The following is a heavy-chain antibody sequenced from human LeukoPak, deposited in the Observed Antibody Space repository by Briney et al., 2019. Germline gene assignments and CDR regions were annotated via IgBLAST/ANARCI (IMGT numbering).Heavy chain of an antibody. CDR2: IYYSGST. CDR3: ARHARWILTGYPDY. CDR1: GGSISSSSYY. J-gene: IGHJ4*02. Sequence: SETLSLTCTVSGGSISSSSYYWGWLRQPPGKGLEWVGSIYYSGSTYYNPSLRSRVTISVDTSKNQFSLRLSSVTAADTAVYYCARHARWILTGYPDYWGQGTLVTVSS. D-gene: IGHD3-9*01. V-gene: IGHV4-39*01.